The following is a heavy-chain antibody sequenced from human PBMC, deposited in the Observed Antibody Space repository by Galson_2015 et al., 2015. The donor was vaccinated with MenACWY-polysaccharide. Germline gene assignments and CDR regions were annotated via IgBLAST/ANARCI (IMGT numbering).Heavy chain of an antibody. J-gene: IGHJ5*02. Sequence: SLRLSCAAAGFNFNIHTMHWVRQAPGKRLEWVALISSDGDDKYYADSVKGRFTISRDNHKNLVFLEMNSLRAEDTAVYYCVRDGGGGNGWYWFDLWGQGTRVTVSS. CDR3: VRDGGGGNGWYWFDL. D-gene: IGHD6-19*01. V-gene: IGHV3-30-3*01. CDR2: ISSDGDDK. CDR1: GFNFNIHT.